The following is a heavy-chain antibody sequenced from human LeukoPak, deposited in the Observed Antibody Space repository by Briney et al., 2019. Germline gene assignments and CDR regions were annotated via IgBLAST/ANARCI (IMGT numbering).Heavy chain of an antibody. CDR1: GFTFSSYA. J-gene: IGHJ5*02. V-gene: IGHV3-30*04. CDR3: ASTGPGDYYDSSGFDP. Sequence: GGSLRLSCAASGFTFSSYAMHWVRQAPGKGLEWVAVISYDGSNKYYADSVKGRFTISRDNSKNTLYLQMNSLRAEDTAVYYCASTGPGDYYDSSGFDPWGQGTLVTVSS. D-gene: IGHD3-22*01. CDR2: ISYDGSNK.